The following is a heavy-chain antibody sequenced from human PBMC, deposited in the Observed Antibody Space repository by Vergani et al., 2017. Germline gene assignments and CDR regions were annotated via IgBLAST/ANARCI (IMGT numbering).Heavy chain of an antibody. CDR1: GFTFSNNW. CDR2: INSDGSSA. Sequence: EVQLVESGGGLVQPGGSLRLSCAGSGFTFSNNWMHWVRQAPGKGLEWVSRINSDGSSASYADSVKGRFTISRDNAKNTLYLQMNSLRAEDTAVYYCGRELGIPWGQGTLVTVSS. J-gene: IGHJ5*02. V-gene: IGHV3-74*01. CDR3: GRELGIP. D-gene: IGHD3-16*01.